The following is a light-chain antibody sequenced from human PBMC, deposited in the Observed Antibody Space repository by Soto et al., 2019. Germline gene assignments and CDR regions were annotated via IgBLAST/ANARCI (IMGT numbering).Light chain of an antibody. CDR2: WAS. J-gene: IGKJ2*01. CDR3: QQYYDTPPYT. V-gene: IGKV4-1*01. Sequence: DIVMTQSPDSLAVSLGERATINCKSSQSVFYSSNNKNYLAWYQQKPGQPPKLLIYWASTRESGVPDRFSGSGSGTDFALTISSLQAEDVAFYYCQQYYDTPPYTFGQGTKLEIK. CDR1: QSVFYSSNNKNY.